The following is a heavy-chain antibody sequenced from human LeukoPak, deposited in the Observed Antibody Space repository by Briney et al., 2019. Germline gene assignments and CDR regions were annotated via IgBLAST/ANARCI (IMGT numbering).Heavy chain of an antibody. Sequence: GGSLRLSCAASGFSFSTSWMHWVRQAPAKGLVWVSRLNSDGSNTIYADSVKGRFTIPRDNAKNTLYLQMNSLRAEDTAVYYCARDNYYSIDVWGQGTTVTVSS. V-gene: IGHV3-74*01. CDR2: LNSDGSNT. CDR1: GFSFSTSW. J-gene: IGHJ6*02. CDR3: ARDNYYSIDV.